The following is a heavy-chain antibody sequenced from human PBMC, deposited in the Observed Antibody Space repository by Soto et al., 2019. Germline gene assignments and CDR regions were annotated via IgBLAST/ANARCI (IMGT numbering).Heavy chain of an antibody. Sequence: GGSLRLSCIGSGFSFSAYNMDWVRQAPGKGLEWVSSIKVGSSRIYQPDSMKGRFTISRDDARNSVYLQINSLRAEDTALYFCVRSPKIGVRGAFWGRGTQVTVSS. CDR2: IKVGSSRI. J-gene: IGHJ1*01. V-gene: IGHV3-21*01. CDR1: GFSFSAYN. D-gene: IGHD3-16*01. CDR3: VRSPKIGVRGAF.